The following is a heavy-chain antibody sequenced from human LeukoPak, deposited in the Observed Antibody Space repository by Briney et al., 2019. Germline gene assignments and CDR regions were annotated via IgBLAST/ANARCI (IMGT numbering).Heavy chain of an antibody. CDR2: IQYDESNK. V-gene: IGHV3-30*02. CDR3: TRGGFYDGSGYYPFDY. Sequence: GGSLRLSCVASGFIFSKYGMHWVRQAPGRGLEWVAFIQYDESNKYYADSIEGRFTLSRDNSKNTLYLQMNSLRPEDTAVYYCTRGGFYDGSGYYPFDYWGQGTLVTVSS. J-gene: IGHJ4*02. CDR1: GFIFSKYG. D-gene: IGHD3-22*01.